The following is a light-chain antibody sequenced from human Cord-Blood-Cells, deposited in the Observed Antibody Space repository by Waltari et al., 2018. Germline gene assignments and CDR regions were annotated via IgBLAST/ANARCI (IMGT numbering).Light chain of an antibody. V-gene: IGKV3-15*01. Sequence: EIVMTQSPATMSVSPGERATLSCRASQSVSSNLAWYQQKPGQAPRLLIYGASTRATGIPARFSGSEYGTEFTLTISSLQSEDFAVYYCQQYNNWPPYSFGQGTKLEIK. J-gene: IGKJ2*03. CDR3: QQYNNWPPYS. CDR1: QSVSSN. CDR2: GAS.